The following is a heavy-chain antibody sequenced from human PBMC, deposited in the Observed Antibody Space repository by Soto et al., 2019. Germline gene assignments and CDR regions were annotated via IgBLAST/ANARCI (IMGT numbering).Heavy chain of an antibody. V-gene: IGHV4-59*01. J-gene: IGHJ3*02. D-gene: IGHD3-16*01. Sequence: SETLSLTCAVSGGSISHYYWSWIRQAPGKGLEWIGYIYHSGSTICSPSLKSRVTISIDSSKRQFSLRLSSVTAADTAVYYCATSYDYVPAGIWGQGTMVTVSS. CDR3: ATSYDYVPAGI. CDR2: IYHSGST. CDR1: GGSISHYY.